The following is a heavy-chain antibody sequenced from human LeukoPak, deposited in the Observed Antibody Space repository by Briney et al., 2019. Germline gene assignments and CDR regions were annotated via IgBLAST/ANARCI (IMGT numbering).Heavy chain of an antibody. J-gene: IGHJ5*02. Sequence: PSETLSLTCGVSGGSISSSGSYWGWIRQPPGKGLEWIGNIYYSGSTSYNPSLKSRVTMSVDTSKNQFSLKLTSMTAADAAVYFCARHNAYGDHGPWGQGTLVTVSS. D-gene: IGHD4-17*01. CDR3: ARHNAYGDHGP. CDR2: IYYSGST. CDR1: GGSISSSGSY. V-gene: IGHV4-39*01.